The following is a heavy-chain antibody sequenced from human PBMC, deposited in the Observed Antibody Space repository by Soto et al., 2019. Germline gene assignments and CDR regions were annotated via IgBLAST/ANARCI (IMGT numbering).Heavy chain of an antibody. D-gene: IGHD5-18*01. CDR3: AKRPADTGRGYYFYY. Sequence: EVQLLESGGGLVQPGGSLRLSCAASGLTFSNYAMSWVRQAPGKVLEWVSAVSGSGGDTYYADSVEGRFTISRDNSKNTLYLQLNSLRAEDTAVYYCAKRPADTGRGYYFYYWGQGSLVTVSS. CDR2: VSGSGGDT. CDR1: GLTFSNYA. V-gene: IGHV3-23*01. J-gene: IGHJ4*02.